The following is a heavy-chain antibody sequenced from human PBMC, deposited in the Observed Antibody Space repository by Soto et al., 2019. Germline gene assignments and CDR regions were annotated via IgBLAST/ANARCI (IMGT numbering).Heavy chain of an antibody. CDR2: INPSIGGT. CDR3: ARDFRTYSHGAEV. CDR1: GYPFTGPY. V-gene: IGHV1-2*02. J-gene: IGHJ6*04. D-gene: IGHD5-18*01. Sequence: GASVKVSCKASGYPFTGPYIYWVRQAPGQGLEWMGWINPSIGGTEFAQKFQGRVTVTRDTSIRTVFLELNSLTSDDTGVYFCARDFRTYSHGAEVLGEGNAVTVSA.